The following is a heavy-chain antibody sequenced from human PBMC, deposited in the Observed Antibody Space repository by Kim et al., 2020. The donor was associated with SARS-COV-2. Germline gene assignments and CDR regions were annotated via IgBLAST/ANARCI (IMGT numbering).Heavy chain of an antibody. V-gene: IGHV3-23*01. CDR2: INVSGGRT. J-gene: IGHJ4*02. D-gene: IGHD3-3*01. Sequence: GGSLRLSCAASGFTFNTYGMNWVRQAPGKGLEWVSTINVSGGRTYYADSVKGRFTISRDNSKNMLYLQMNSLRAEDTALYFCAIGVFCLGWGQGTLVTVP. CDR1: GFTFNTYG. CDR3: AIGVFCLG.